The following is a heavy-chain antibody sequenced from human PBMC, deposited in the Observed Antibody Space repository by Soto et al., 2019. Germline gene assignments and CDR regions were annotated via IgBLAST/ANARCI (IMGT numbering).Heavy chain of an antibody. CDR1: GGTFSSYA. J-gene: IGHJ1*01. CDR2: IIPIFGTA. D-gene: IGHD3-16*02. V-gene: IGHV1-69*12. Sequence: QVQLVQSGAEVKKPGSSVKVSCKASGGTFSSYAISWVRQAPGQWLEWMGGIIPIFGTANYAKKFQGRVTITADESTSTAYMELSSLRSEDTAVYYCARVPVTFGGVIVAHEYFQHWGQGTLVTVSS. CDR3: ARVPVTFGGVIVAHEYFQH.